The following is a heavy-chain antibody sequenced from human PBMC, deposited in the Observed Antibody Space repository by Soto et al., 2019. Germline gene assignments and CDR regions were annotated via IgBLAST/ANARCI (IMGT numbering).Heavy chain of an antibody. CDR1: GLSVTSNY. V-gene: IGHV3-66*01. D-gene: IGHD2-15*01. CDR2: IYSGSTT. Sequence: EVLLVQSGGGLVQPGGSLRLSCAPSGLSVTSNYMAWVRQAPGKGLEWVSVIYSGSTTHHADSVKGRFPISRDSSSNTLYLQMSSLRVEDTALYYCARGYWVEGYGAGTYFDYWGQGTLVTVSS. CDR3: ARGYWVEGYGAGTYFDY. J-gene: IGHJ4*02.